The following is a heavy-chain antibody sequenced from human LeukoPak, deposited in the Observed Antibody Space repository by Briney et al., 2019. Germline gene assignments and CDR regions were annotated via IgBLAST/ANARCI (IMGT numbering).Heavy chain of an antibody. V-gene: IGHV4-59*01. Sequence: SETLSLTCTVSGASITTYYWSWIRQPPGKGLEWIGSIFYSGSTIYSPSLKSRVTMSVDTSKSQFSLRLSSVTAADTAVYYCARGKGYFDYWGQGTLVTVSS. CDR3: ARGKGYFDY. CDR2: IFYSGST. J-gene: IGHJ4*02. CDR1: GASITTYY.